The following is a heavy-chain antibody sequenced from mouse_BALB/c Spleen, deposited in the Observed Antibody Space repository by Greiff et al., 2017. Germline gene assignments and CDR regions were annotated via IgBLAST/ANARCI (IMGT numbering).Heavy chain of an antibody. CDR3: GPLWDCDY. Sequence: QVQLQQPGAELVKPGASVKLSCKASGYTFTSYWMHWVKQRPGQGLEWIGEIDPSDSYTNYNQKFKGKATLTVDKSSSTAYMQLGSLTSEDSAVYYCGPLWDCDYWGQGTTLTVSS. CDR2: IDPSDSYT. J-gene: IGHJ2*01. D-gene: IGHD6-1*01. V-gene: IGHV1-69*02. CDR1: GYTFTSYW.